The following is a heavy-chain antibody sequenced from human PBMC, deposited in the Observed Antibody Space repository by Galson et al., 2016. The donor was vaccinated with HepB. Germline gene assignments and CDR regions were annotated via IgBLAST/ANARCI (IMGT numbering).Heavy chain of an antibody. CDR1: GGIFTSYA. D-gene: IGHD6-13*01. J-gene: IGHJ4*02. Sequence: SVKVSCKASGGIFTSYAVSWVRQVPGQRPEWMGAIVPVFGSTNYAQKFQGRVTITADESTSTAYMELSSLKSEDTAVYYCAFAGQQRVSVYYFDYWGQGTLVTVSS. CDR2: IVPVFGST. CDR3: AFAGQQRVSVYYFDY. V-gene: IGHV1-69*13.